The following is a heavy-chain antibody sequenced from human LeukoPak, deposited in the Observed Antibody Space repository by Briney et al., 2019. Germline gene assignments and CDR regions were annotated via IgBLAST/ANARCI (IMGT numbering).Heavy chain of an antibody. CDR2: IYSGGST. CDR3: ALSWNLESLYYFDY. CDR1: GFTVSSNY. Sequence: GGSLRLSCAASGFTVSSNYMSWVRQAPGKGREWVSVIYSGGSTYYADSVKGRFTISRHNSKNTLYLQMNSLRAEDTAVYYCALSWNLESLYYFDYWGQGTLVTVSS. V-gene: IGHV3-53*04. D-gene: IGHD1-1*01. J-gene: IGHJ4*02.